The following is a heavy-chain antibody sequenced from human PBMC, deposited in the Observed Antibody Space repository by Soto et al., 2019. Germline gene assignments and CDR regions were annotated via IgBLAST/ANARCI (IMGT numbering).Heavy chain of an antibody. CDR1: GFSLSTSGVG. J-gene: IGHJ5*02. D-gene: IGHD2-2*01. CDR2: IYWDDDK. Sequence: QITLKESGPTLVKPTQTLTLTCTFSGFSLSTSGVGVGWIRQPPGKALEWLALIYWDDDKRYSPSLKSRLTITKDTSKNQVVLTMTNMDPVDTATYYCAHSLLSRDQLLFFGINWFDPWGQGTLVTVSS. V-gene: IGHV2-5*02. CDR3: AHSLLSRDQLLFFGINWFDP.